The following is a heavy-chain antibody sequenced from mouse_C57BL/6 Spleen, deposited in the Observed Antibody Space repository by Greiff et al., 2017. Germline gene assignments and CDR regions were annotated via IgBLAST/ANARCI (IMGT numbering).Heavy chain of an antibody. J-gene: IGHJ2*01. CDR1: GYAFSSYW. Sequence: QVQLQQSGAELVKPGASVKISCKASGYAFSSYWMNWVKQRPGKGLEWIGQIYPGDGDTNYNGKFKGKATLTADKSSSTAYMQLSSLTSEDSAVYFCARIYDSNLYYFDYWGQGTTLTVSS. V-gene: IGHV1-80*01. CDR3: ARIYDSNLYYFDY. CDR2: IYPGDGDT. D-gene: IGHD2-5*01.